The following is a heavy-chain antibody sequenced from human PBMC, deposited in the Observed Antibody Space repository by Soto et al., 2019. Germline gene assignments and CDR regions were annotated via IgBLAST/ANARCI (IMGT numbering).Heavy chain of an antibody. CDR2: IYYSGRT. J-gene: IGHJ6*02. Sequence: QLQLQESGPGLVKPSETLSLTCTVSGGSISSSSYYWGWIRQPPEKGLEWIGTIYYSGRTYYNPSLKSRVTISVDTSKIQFSLKLSSVTDADTAVYYCARRRAGYGMDVWGQGTTVTVSS. CDR3: ARRRAGYGMDV. V-gene: IGHV4-39*01. CDR1: GGSISSSSYY. D-gene: IGHD6-19*01.